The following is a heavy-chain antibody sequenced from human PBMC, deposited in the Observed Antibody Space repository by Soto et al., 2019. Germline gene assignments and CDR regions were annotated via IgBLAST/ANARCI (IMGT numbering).Heavy chain of an antibody. V-gene: IGHV3-23*01. CDR3: AKNQGVELVPLATVDWFDP. CDR2: ISGSGFRK. J-gene: IGHJ5*02. Sequence: GGSLRFSWAASGFICEKFVMSWVRQAPGKGLEWISSISGSGFRKYYADSVKGRFTISRDNSKSTVYLELNNLSAEDTAVYHCAKNQGVELVPLATVDWFDPWGQGSVVTVS. CDR1: GFICEKFV. D-gene: IGHD1-26*01.